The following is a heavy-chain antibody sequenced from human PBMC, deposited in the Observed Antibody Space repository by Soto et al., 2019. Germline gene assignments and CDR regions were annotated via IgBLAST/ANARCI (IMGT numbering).Heavy chain of an antibody. CDR3: ARGVTMVRGVIHTPYFDY. Sequence: QVQLQESGPGLVKPSQTLSLTCTVSGGSISSGGYYWSWIRQHPGKGLEWIGYIYYSGSTYYNPSPKSRVTISVATSKNQFSLKLSSVTAADTAVYYCARGVTMVRGVIHTPYFDYWGQGTLVTVSS. CDR1: GGSISSGGYY. CDR2: IYYSGST. D-gene: IGHD3-10*01. J-gene: IGHJ4*02. V-gene: IGHV4-31*03.